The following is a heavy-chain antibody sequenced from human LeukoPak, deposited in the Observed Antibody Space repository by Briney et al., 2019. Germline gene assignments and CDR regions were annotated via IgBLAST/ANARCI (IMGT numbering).Heavy chain of an antibody. CDR3: ARGYYDSSGYYYDY. V-gene: IGHV3-13*01. Sequence: GGSLRLSCAASGFTFSSYGMHWVRQAPGKGLEWVSAIGTAGDTYYPGSVKGRFTISRENAKNSLYLQMNSLRAGDTAVYYCARGYYDSSGYYYDYWGQGTLVTVSS. CDR2: IGTAGDT. D-gene: IGHD3-22*01. CDR1: GFTFSSYG. J-gene: IGHJ4*02.